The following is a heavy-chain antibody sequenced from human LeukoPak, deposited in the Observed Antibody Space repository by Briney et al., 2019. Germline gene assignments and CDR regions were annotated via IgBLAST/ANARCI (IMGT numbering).Heavy chain of an antibody. CDR2: ISWNSGSI. V-gene: IGHV3-9*01. CDR3: AKGLVYGSGSYVNGRDV. D-gene: IGHD3-10*01. J-gene: IGHJ6*02. Sequence: GRSLRHSCAAPGFTFEDYAMQWVPPGPGKSLGWVSGISWNSGSIGYADSVKGRVTIPRDNAKKSLYLQMNSPRAEDTALYYCAKGLVYGSGSYVNGRDVWGQGTTVTVSS. CDR1: GFTFEDYA.